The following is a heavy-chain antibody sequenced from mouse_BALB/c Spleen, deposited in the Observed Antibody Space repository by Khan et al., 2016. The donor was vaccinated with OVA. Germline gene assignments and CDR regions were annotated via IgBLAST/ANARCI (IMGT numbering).Heavy chain of an antibody. CDR2: INPHIGET. CDR3: ARKNGSDFDY. V-gene: IGHV1-20*02. J-gene: IGHJ2*01. Sequence: VQLQQSGPELVKPGASVKISCKASGYSFTGYFMNWVMQSHGKSLEWIGRINPHIGETLYNQKFKGKATLTVDESSSTVHMELRSLESEDSAVYYCARKNGSDFDYWGQGTTLTVSS. D-gene: IGHD1-1*01. CDR1: GYSFTGYF.